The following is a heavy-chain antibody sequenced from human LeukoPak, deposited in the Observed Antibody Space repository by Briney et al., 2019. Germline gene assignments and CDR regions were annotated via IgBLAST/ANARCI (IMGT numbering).Heavy chain of an antibody. Sequence: SVKVSCKAYGGAFNSYTITWVRQAPGQGLESMGRIIPILGIANYAQKFQRRVTITADKSTSTAYMELSSLRSEDTAVYYCAINWTDWGQGTLVTVSS. CDR1: GGAFNSYT. V-gene: IGHV1-69*02. J-gene: IGHJ4*02. D-gene: IGHD1-1*01. CDR2: IIPILGIA. CDR3: AINWTD.